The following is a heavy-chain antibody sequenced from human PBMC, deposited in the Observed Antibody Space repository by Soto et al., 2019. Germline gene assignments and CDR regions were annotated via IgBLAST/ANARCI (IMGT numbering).Heavy chain of an antibody. CDR3: ARDLSEYSSPGLQSY. CDR2: ISYDGSNK. V-gene: IGHV3-30-3*01. J-gene: IGHJ4*02. Sequence: GGSLRLSCAASGFTFSSYAMHWVRQAPGKGLEWVAVISYDGSNKYYADSVKGRFTISRDNSKNTLYLQMNSLRAEDTAVYYCARDLSEYSSPGLQSYWGQGTLVTVSS. D-gene: IGHD6-6*01. CDR1: GFTFSSYA.